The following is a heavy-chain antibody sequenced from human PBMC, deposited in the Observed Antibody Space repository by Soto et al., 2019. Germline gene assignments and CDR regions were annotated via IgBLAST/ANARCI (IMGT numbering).Heavy chain of an antibody. J-gene: IGHJ3*02. CDR1: GFTFSTYA. Sequence: EVQLVESGGGLVQPGGSLRLSCAASGFTFSTYAMHWVRQAPGKGLEYVSLFSGDGRSTYYANSVKGRFTISRDNSKNTLYLQMGSLRAEDMAVYYCARVCSTTSCYGAFDIWGQGTMVIVSS. CDR3: ARVCSTTSCYGAFDI. V-gene: IGHV3-64*01. CDR2: FSGDGRST. D-gene: IGHD2-2*01.